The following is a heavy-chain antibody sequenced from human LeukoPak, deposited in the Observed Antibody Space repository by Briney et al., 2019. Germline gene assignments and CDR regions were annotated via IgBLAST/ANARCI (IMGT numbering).Heavy chain of an antibody. CDR3: ARGGYSSSWDYYYYMDV. D-gene: IGHD6-13*01. CDR2: IYFSGTT. CDR1: GGSISTTSYY. V-gene: IGHV4-39*01. J-gene: IGHJ6*03. Sequence: SETLSLTCTVSGGSISTTSYYWAWLRQPPGTGLEWIGSIYFSGTTHYSPSLKSRATISVDTSKNKFSLELTSLTVADTAVYYCARGGYSSSWDYYYYMDVWGKGTTVTVSS.